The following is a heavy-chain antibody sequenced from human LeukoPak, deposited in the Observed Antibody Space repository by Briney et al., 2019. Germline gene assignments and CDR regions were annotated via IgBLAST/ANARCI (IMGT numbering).Heavy chain of an antibody. J-gene: IGHJ4*02. D-gene: IGHD5-12*01. Sequence: QPGESLRLSCAASGFSVGGYWMHWVRQGPGMGLVWVSRINSDGSSISYADSVKGRFSISRDNAKNTLYLQMNSLRAEDTAVYYCTRGASGYGNFDYWGQGTLVTVSS. V-gene: IGHV3-74*01. CDR1: GFSVGGYW. CDR3: TRGASGYGNFDY. CDR2: INSDGSSI.